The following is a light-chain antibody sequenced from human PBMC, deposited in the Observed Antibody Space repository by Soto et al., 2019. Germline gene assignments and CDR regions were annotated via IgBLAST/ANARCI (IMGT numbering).Light chain of an antibody. V-gene: IGKV3-20*01. CDR3: QQYGSSPVT. J-gene: IGKJ1*01. Sequence: ELVWTQSPGTLSLSPGERATLSCRAGRSVGTHLAWYQHKGGLAPRLLIYGASSRATGIPDRFSGSGSGTDFTLTISRLVPEDFAVYYCQQYGSSPVTFGQGTKVDIK. CDR1: RSVGTH. CDR2: GAS.